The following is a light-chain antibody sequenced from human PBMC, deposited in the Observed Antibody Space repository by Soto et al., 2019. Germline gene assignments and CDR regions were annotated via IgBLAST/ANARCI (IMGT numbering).Light chain of an antibody. V-gene: IGKV1-5*01. CDR1: QSISSW. J-gene: IGKJ1*01. Sequence: DIQMTQSPSTLSASVGDRVTITCRASQSISSWLAWYQQKPGKAPKLLIYDASSLESGVPSRFSVSVSGTEFTLTISSLQPDDFATYYCQQYNRGFGQGTKVEIK. CDR3: QQYNRG. CDR2: DAS.